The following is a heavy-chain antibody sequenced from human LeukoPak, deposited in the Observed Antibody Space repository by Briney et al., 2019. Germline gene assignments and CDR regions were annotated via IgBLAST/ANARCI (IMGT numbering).Heavy chain of an antibody. V-gene: IGHV2-5*02. Sequence: SGPTLVKPTQTLTLTCSVAGFSLSTSGVGVAWIRQPPGKALEWLALIYWDDDKRYSPSLKSRLTITKDTSKNQVVLTMTNMDPVDTATYYCAHGNRELLLAPFFDYWGQGTLVTVSS. CDR1: GFSLSTSGVG. J-gene: IGHJ4*02. CDR3: AHGNRELLLAPFFDY. D-gene: IGHD3-10*01. CDR2: IYWDDDK.